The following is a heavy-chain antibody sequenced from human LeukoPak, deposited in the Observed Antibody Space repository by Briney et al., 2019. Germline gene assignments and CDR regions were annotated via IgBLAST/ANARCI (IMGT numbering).Heavy chain of an antibody. CDR1: GFTFSSYA. V-gene: IGHV3-23*01. Sequence: GGSLRLSCAASGFTFSSYAMSWVRQAPGKGLEWVSAISGGSADYADSVKGRFSISIDNSKNTLYLQMNSLRAEDTAVYYCVKDRSSRYDFWSGSFSHYYYYYMDVWGKGTTVTVSS. J-gene: IGHJ6*03. D-gene: IGHD3-3*01. CDR2: ISGGSA. CDR3: VKDRSSRYDFWSGSFSHYYYYYMDV.